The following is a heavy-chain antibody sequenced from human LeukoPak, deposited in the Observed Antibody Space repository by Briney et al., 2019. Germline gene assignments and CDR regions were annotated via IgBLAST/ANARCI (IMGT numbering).Heavy chain of an antibody. V-gene: IGHV4-39*07. Sequence: PSETLSLTCTVSGGSISSSSYYWGWIRQPPGKGLEWIGTIYYSGSTYYNPSLKSRVTISVYTSKNQFSLKLSSVTAADTAVYYCARGLTHYYGSGSGDDAFDIWGQGTMVTVSS. D-gene: IGHD3-10*01. CDR2: IYYSGST. CDR3: ARGLTHYYGSGSGDDAFDI. CDR1: GGSISSSSYY. J-gene: IGHJ3*02.